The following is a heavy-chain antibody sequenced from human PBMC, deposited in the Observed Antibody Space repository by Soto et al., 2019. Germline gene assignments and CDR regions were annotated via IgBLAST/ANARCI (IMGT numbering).Heavy chain of an antibody. Sequence: SETLSLTCTVPGGSISDYYWSWIRQPPGKGLEWIGYIYYSGSTNYNPSLKSRVTISVDTSKNQFSLKLSSVTAADTAVYYCARLKEDYYDYYGMDVWGQGTTVTVSS. J-gene: IGHJ6*02. V-gene: IGHV4-59*01. CDR1: GGSISDYY. CDR2: IYYSGST. CDR3: ARLKEDYYDYYGMDV.